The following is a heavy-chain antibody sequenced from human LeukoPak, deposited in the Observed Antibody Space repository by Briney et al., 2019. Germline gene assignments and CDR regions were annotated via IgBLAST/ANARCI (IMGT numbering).Heavy chain of an antibody. CDR2: IYYSGST. Sequence: SETLSLTCTVSGGSVSSGSYYWSWIRQPPGKGLEWIGYIYYSGSTNYNPSLKSRVTISVDTSKNQFSLKLSSVTAADTAVYYCARLGGRAYSYVGDFDYWGQGTLVTVSS. CDR3: ARLGGRAYSYVGDFDY. J-gene: IGHJ4*02. CDR1: GGSVSSGSYY. V-gene: IGHV4-61*01. D-gene: IGHD5-18*01.